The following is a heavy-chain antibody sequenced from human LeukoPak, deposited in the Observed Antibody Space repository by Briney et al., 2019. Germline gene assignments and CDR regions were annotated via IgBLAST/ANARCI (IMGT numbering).Heavy chain of an antibody. Sequence: PSETLSLTCTVPGGSISGYYRNWIRQTPGKGLEWIGYMYYSGSSTYNPSLKSRVSISVDTSKNQFSLKLNSVTAADTAIYYCARDSGDYGGNPYYFDYWGPGTLVTVSS. CDR3: ARDSGDYGGNPYYFDY. CDR1: GGSISGYY. V-gene: IGHV4-59*01. D-gene: IGHD4-23*01. CDR2: MYYSGSS. J-gene: IGHJ4*02.